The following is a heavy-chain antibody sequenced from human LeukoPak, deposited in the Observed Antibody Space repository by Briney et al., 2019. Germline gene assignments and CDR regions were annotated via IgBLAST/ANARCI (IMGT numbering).Heavy chain of an antibody. V-gene: IGHV3-33*01. CDR1: GFXFSSYG. CDR3: ARDGKYYFDY. Sequence: PGGSLRLSCGASGFXFSSYGIHWVRQAPGKGLEWVAVIWYDGSNKYYADSVKGRFTISRDNSKNTLYLQMNSLRAEDTAVYYCARDGKYYFDYWGQGTLVTVSS. CDR2: IWYDGSNK. D-gene: IGHD1-1*01. J-gene: IGHJ4*02.